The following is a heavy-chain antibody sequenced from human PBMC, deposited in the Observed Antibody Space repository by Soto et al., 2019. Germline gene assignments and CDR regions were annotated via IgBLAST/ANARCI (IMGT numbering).Heavy chain of an antibody. J-gene: IGHJ4*02. CDR2: ITPFNGNT. Sequence: SVKVSCKASGYTFTYRYLHWVRQAPGQALEWMGWITPFNGNTNYAQKFQDRVTITRDRSMSTAYMELSSLRSEDTAMYYCASLPLRFGESRKDDYWGQGTLVTVSS. CDR3: ASLPLRFGESRKDDY. V-gene: IGHV1-45*02. CDR1: GYTFTYRY. D-gene: IGHD3-10*01.